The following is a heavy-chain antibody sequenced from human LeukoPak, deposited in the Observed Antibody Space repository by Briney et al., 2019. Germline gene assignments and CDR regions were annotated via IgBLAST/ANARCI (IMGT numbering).Heavy chain of an antibody. CDR3: AGYCSSTSCPFDY. CDR1: GFTFSSYS. Sequence: GGSLRLSCAASGFTFSSYSMNWVRQAPGKGLEWVSSNSSSSSYIYYADSVKGRFTISRDNAKNSLYLQMNSLRAEDTAVCYCAGYCSSTSCPFDYWGQGTLVTVSS. CDR2: NSSSSSYI. D-gene: IGHD2-2*01. V-gene: IGHV3-21*01. J-gene: IGHJ4*02.